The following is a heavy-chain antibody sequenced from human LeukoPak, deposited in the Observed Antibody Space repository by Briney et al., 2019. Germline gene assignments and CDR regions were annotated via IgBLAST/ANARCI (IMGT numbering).Heavy chain of an antibody. CDR1: GGSISSSSYY. V-gene: IGHV4-39*07. D-gene: IGHD3-3*01. Sequence: SETLSLTCTVPGGSISSSSYYWGWIRQPPGKGLGWVGSIYYSGSTYYNPSLKSRVTISVDTSKNQFSLKLSSVTAADTAVYYCARDSDFWSGYSPLGWFDPWGQGTLVTVSS. CDR3: ARDSDFWSGYSPLGWFDP. CDR2: IYYSGST. J-gene: IGHJ5*02.